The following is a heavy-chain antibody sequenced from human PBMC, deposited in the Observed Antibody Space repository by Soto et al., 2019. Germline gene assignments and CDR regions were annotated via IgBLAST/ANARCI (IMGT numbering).Heavy chain of an antibody. CDR1: GFTVSSNY. CDR2: IYSGGST. Sequence: GGSLRHSCAASGFTVSSNYMSWVRQAPGKGLEWVSVIYSGGSTYYADSVKGRFTISRHNSKNTLYLQMNSLRAEDTAVYYCARGAPFIYDILAGSDAFDIWGQGTMVTGSS. D-gene: IGHD3-9*01. J-gene: IGHJ3*02. CDR3: ARGAPFIYDILAGSDAFDI. V-gene: IGHV3-53*04.